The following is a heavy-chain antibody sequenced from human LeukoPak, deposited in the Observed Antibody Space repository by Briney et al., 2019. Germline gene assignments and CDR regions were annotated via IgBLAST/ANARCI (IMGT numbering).Heavy chain of an antibody. CDR3: AKDSDYYDSSGFNWFDP. CDR2: ISGSGGST. V-gene: IGHV3-23*01. Sequence: GGSLRLSCAASGLTFSSYALSWVRQAPGKGLEWVSVISGSGGSTYYADSVKGRFTISRDNSKNTVFLQMNSLRPEDTAVYYCAKDSDYYDSSGFNWFDPWGQGTLVTVSS. J-gene: IGHJ5*02. CDR1: GLTFSSYA. D-gene: IGHD3-22*01.